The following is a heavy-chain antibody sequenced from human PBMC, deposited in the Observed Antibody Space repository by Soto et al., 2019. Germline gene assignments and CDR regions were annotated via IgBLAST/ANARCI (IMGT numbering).Heavy chain of an antibody. D-gene: IGHD3-10*01. Sequence: ASVKVSCKASGYTFTSYGISWVRQAPGQGLEWMGWISAYSGNTNYAQKLQGRVTMTTDTSTSTAYMELRSLRSDDTAVYYCARDGEGTGRSTPLYYYYYGMDVWGQGTTVTVSS. V-gene: IGHV1-18*01. J-gene: IGHJ6*02. CDR1: GYTFTSYG. CDR3: ARDGEGTGRSTPLYYYYYGMDV. CDR2: ISAYSGNT.